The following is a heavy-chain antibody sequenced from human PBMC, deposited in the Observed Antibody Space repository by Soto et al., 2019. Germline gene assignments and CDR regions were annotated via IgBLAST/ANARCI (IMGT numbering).Heavy chain of an antibody. Sequence: ASVKVSCKASGGTFSSYTISWVRQAPGQGLEWMGRIIPILGIANYAQKFQGRVTITADKSTSTAYMELSSLRSEDTAVYYCARILDCSSTSCSNWFDPWGQGTLVTVSS. D-gene: IGHD2-2*01. V-gene: IGHV1-69*02. J-gene: IGHJ5*02. CDR2: IIPILGIA. CDR3: ARILDCSSTSCSNWFDP. CDR1: GGTFSSYT.